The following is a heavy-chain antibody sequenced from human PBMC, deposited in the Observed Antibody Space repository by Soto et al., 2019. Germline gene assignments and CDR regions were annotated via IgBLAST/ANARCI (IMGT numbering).Heavy chain of an antibody. CDR1: GYTFTSYG. CDR3: AHYNWNSDYYGMDV. Sequence: ASVKVSCKASGYTFTSYGISWVRQAPGQGLEWMGWISAYNGNTNYAQKLQGRVTMTTDTSTSTAYMELRSLRSDDTAVYYCAHYNWNSDYYGMDVWGQGTTVTVSS. J-gene: IGHJ6*02. V-gene: IGHV1-18*01. CDR2: ISAYNGNT. D-gene: IGHD1-7*01.